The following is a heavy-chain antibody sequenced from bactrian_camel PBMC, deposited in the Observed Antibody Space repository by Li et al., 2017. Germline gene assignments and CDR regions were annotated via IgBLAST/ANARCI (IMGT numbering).Heavy chain of an antibody. Sequence: VQLVESGGGSVQAGGSLRLSCAAVGNKYSTTCMGWFRQVPGKEREGVVRIDSDGTTNYADSVKGRFTISKDNAKNTLFLQMTNLRIDDTAMYYCTKDLSYGTRDWTRSTRGLGTQVTVS. CDR2: IDSDGTT. V-gene: IGHV3S53*01. J-gene: IGHJ4*01. D-gene: IGHD3*01. CDR3: TKDLSYGTRDWTRST. CDR1: GNKYSTTC.